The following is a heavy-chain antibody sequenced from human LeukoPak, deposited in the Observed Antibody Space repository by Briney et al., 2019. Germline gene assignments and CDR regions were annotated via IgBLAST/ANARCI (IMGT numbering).Heavy chain of an antibody. Sequence: SQTLSLTCTVSGGSISSSSYYWGWIRQPPGKGLEWIGSIYYSGSTYYNPSLKSRVTISVDTSKNQFSLKLSSVTAADTAVYYCARFVVDSSSGWGGYYFDYWGQGTLVTVSS. CDR1: GGSISSSSYY. D-gene: IGHD6-19*01. CDR3: ARFVVDSSSGWGGYYFDY. V-gene: IGHV4-39*07. J-gene: IGHJ4*02. CDR2: IYYSGST.